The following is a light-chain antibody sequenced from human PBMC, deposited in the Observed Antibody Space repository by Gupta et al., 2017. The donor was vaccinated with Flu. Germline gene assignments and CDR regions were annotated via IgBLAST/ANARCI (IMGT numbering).Light chain of an antibody. Sequence: DIKMTQSPSTLSASARDRVTITCRASESISTWLAWYQQKPGKPPKLLIYKASSVESGVPSRFSGSGSGTEFTLTISSLQPDDFAAYYCQQFNNSPYTFGQRTEMEIK. V-gene: IGKV1-5*03. CDR2: KAS. J-gene: IGKJ2*01. CDR1: ESISTW. CDR3: QQFNNSPYT.